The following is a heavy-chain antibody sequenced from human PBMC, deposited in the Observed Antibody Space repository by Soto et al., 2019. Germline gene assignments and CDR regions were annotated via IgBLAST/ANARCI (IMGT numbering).Heavy chain of an antibody. J-gene: IGHJ4*02. Sequence: GGSLRLSCAASGFTFSSYGMHWVRQAPGKGLEWVAVISYDGSNKYYADSVKGRFTISRDNSKNTLYLQMNSLTAEDTAVYYCEKDDILNGYYPDYWGQGT. CDR2: ISYDGSNK. D-gene: IGHD3-9*01. CDR1: GFTFSSYG. V-gene: IGHV3-30*18. CDR3: EKDDILNGYYPDY.